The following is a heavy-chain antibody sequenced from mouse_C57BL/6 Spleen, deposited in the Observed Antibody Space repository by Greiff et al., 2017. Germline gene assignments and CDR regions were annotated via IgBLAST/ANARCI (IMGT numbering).Heavy chain of an antibody. V-gene: IGHV5-17*01. Sequence: EVKVVESGGGLVKPGGSLKLSCAASGFTFSDYGMHWVRQAPEKGLEWVAYISSGSSTIYYADTVKGRFTISRDNAKNTLFLQMTSLRSEDTAMYYCARQGGTSSYYFDYWGQGTTLTVSS. CDR1: GFTFSDYG. CDR2: ISSGSSTI. CDR3: ARQGGTSSYYFDY. J-gene: IGHJ2*01. D-gene: IGHD4-1*01.